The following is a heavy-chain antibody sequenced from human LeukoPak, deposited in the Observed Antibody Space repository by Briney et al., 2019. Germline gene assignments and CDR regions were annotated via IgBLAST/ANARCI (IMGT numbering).Heavy chain of an antibody. CDR3: VRGGDGYNTDY. CDR2: IYYSGST. V-gene: IGHV4-59*01. D-gene: IGHD5-24*01. CDR1: GGSISSYY. J-gene: IGHJ4*02. Sequence: PSETLSLTCTVSGGSISSYYWSWIRQPSGKGLEWIGYIYYSGSTNYNPSLKSRVTISVDTSKNQFSLKLSSVTAADTAVYYCVRGGDGYNTDYWGQGTLVTVSS.